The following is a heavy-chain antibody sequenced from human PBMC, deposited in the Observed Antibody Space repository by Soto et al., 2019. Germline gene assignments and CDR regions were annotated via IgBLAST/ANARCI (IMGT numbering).Heavy chain of an antibody. CDR3: ARLRGELQLSYFDY. D-gene: IGHD1-26*01. J-gene: IGHJ4*02. CDR1: GYTFITYW. CDR2: IYPGDSDT. Sequence: GESLNMSCNDSGYTFITYWIGWVRQMPGKGLEWMGIIYPGDSDTRYSPSFQGQVTISADKSIRTAYLQWSSLKASDTAMYYCARLRGELQLSYFDYWGQGTLVTVSS. V-gene: IGHV5-51*01.